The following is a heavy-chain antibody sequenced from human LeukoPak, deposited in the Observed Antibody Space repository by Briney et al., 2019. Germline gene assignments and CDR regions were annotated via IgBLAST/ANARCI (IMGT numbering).Heavy chain of an antibody. Sequence: GGSLRLSCAASGFTLSSNYMRWVRQAPGKGLERVSVIYSGGSTYYADSVKGRFTISRHNSKNTLYLQMNSLRAEDTAVYYCAREADYGGNYYFDYWGQGTLVTVSS. J-gene: IGHJ4*02. CDR3: AREADYGGNYYFDY. V-gene: IGHV3-53*04. D-gene: IGHD4-23*01. CDR1: GFTLSSNY. CDR2: IYSGGST.